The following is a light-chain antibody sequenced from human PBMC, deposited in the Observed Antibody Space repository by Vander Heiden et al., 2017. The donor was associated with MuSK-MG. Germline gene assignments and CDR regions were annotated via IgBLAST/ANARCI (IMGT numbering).Light chain of an antibody. CDR1: QSISSY. CDR2: AAS. J-gene: IGKJ1*01. CDR3: QQRDRTPLT. V-gene: IGKV1-39*01. Sequence: DIQMTRAPSSLSASVGDRVTITCRASQSISSYLNWYQQKPGKAPKLLIYAASSLQSGVPATFSGSGAGTDFTLISSRVQHEDFATYYCQQRDRTPLTFGQGTKVDIK.